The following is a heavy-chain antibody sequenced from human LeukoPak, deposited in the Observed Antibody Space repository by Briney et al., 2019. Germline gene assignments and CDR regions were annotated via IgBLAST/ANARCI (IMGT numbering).Heavy chain of an antibody. CDR3: ARVGHYYGSGNYYDARGTFDY. CDR2: VYHFWST. V-gene: IGHV4-38-2*02. D-gene: IGHD3-10*01. Sequence: SETLSLTCTVSGYSISSGYFWGWIRQPPGKGPEWIGVYHFWSTDYNPSLASRVTISVDTFKNQFSLKLSSVTAADTAVYYCARVGHYYGSGNYYDARGTFDYWGQGTLVTVSS. J-gene: IGHJ4*02. CDR1: GYSISSGYF.